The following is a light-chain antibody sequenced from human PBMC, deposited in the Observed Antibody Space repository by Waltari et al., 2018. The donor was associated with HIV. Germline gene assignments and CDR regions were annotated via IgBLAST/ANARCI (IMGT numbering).Light chain of an antibody. CDR3: CSYAGSTRV. Sequence: QSALTQPRSVSGSPGQSVTIPCTGTSSDVGGYNYVSWYQQHPGKAPKLMIYAVSKRPSGVPDRFSGSKTGNTASLTIPGLQAEDEADYYCCSYAGSTRVFGGGTKLTVL. J-gene: IGLJ3*02. CDR2: AVS. V-gene: IGLV2-11*01. CDR1: SSDVGGYNY.